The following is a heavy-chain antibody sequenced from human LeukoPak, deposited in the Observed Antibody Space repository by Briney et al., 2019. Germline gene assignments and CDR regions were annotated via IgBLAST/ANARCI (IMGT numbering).Heavy chain of an antibody. CDR2: ISAYNGNT. CDR1: GYTFTSYG. CDR3: ARDHNKWLRLYYGMDV. Sequence: ASVTVSCKASGYTFTSYGISWVRQAPGQGLEWMGWISAYNGNTNYAQKLQGRVTMTTDTSTSTAYMELRSLRSDDTAVYYCARDHNKWLRLYYGMDVWGQGTTVTVSS. D-gene: IGHD5-12*01. J-gene: IGHJ6*02. V-gene: IGHV1-18*01.